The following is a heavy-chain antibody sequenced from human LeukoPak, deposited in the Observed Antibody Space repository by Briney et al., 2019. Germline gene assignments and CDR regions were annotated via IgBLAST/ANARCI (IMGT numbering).Heavy chain of an antibody. V-gene: IGHV1-69*01. D-gene: IGHD6-13*01. Sequence: GASVKVSCKASGGTFSSYAISWVRQAPGQGLEWMGGIIPIFGTANYAQKFQGRVTITADESTSTAYMELSSLRSEDTAVYYCARVYSSKVGDAFDIWGQGTMVTVSS. J-gene: IGHJ3*02. CDR1: GGTFSSYA. CDR3: ARVYSSKVGDAFDI. CDR2: IIPIFGTA.